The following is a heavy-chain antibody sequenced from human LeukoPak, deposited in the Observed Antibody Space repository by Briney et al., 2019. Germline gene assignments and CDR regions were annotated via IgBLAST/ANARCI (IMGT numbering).Heavy chain of an antibody. Sequence: GGSLRLSCADSGFTFSRYGMSWVRQAPGKGLEWVSAISGSGGSTYYADSVKGRFTLSRDKTKNTLYLQKNSLRAEDTAVYYCAKGDSITMVRGVIAYWGQRTLVTVSS. D-gene: IGHD3-10*01. V-gene: IGHV3-23*01. J-gene: IGHJ4*02. CDR3: AKGDSITMVRGVIAY. CDR2: ISGSGGST. CDR1: GFTFSRYG.